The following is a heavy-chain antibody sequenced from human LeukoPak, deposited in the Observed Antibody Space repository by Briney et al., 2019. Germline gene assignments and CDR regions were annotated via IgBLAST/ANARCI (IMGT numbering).Heavy chain of an antibody. Sequence: GGSLRLSCAASGFTFSSYAMHWVRQAPGKGLEWVAVISYDGINKYYADSVKGRFTISRDNSKNTLYLQMNSLRAEDTAVYYCARDRSGWYGGPSKYWGQGTLVTVSS. J-gene: IGHJ4*02. CDR2: ISYDGINK. D-gene: IGHD6-19*01. CDR3: ARDRSGWYGGPSKY. CDR1: GFTFSSYA. V-gene: IGHV3-30-3*01.